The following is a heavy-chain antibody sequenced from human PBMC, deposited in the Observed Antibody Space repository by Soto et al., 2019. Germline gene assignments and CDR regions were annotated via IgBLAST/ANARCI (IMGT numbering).Heavy chain of an antibody. J-gene: IGHJ6*02. D-gene: IGHD5-18*01. V-gene: IGHV1-18*01. CDR1: GYTFTSYG. CDR3: ARGGYSYGPPLYYYYGMYV. CDR2: ISAYNGNT. Sequence: QVQLVQSGAEVKKPGASVKVSCKASGYTFTSYGISWVRQAPGQGLEWMGWISAYNGNTNYAQKLQGRVTMTTDTTTSTAYMALSSLRSDATAVYYCARGGYSYGPPLYYYYGMYVWCQGTTVTVSS.